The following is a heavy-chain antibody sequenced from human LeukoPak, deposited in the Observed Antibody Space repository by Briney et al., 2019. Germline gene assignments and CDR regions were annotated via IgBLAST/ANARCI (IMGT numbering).Heavy chain of an antibody. CDR2: ISYDGSNK. J-gene: IGHJ4*02. CDR1: GFTFSSYA. CDR3: TGNYYGSGSYADFDY. Sequence: GGSLRLSCAASGFTFSSYAMHWVRQAPGKGLEWVAVISYDGSNKYYADSVKGRFTISRDNSKNTLYLQMNSLKTEDTAVYYCTGNYYGSGSYADFDYWGQGTLVTVSS. V-gene: IGHV3-30*04. D-gene: IGHD3-10*01.